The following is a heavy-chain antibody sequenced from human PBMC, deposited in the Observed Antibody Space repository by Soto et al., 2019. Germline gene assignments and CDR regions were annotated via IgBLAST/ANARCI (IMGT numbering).Heavy chain of an antibody. Sequence: QVQLQQWGAGLLKPSETLSLTCAVYGGSFSGYYWSWIRQPPGKGLEWIGEINHSGSTNYNPSLKIRSTRSVDPSKTQCSLNRSSVTAADTAVYYCARVDYYGSGSYFIAYWGQGTLVTVSS. J-gene: IGHJ4*02. D-gene: IGHD3-10*01. CDR3: ARVDYYGSGSYFIAY. V-gene: IGHV4-34*01. CDR1: GGSFSGYY. CDR2: INHSGST.